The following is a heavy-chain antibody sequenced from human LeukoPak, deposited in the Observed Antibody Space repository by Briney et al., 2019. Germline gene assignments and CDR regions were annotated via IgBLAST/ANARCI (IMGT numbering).Heavy chain of an antibody. CDR3: TTDGEPRRTIYDI. CDR1: GFTFSNAW. Sequence: GGSLRLSCAASGFTFSNAWMGWVRQAPGKGLEWVGRIKSKSDGGTTAYTTPVKGRFTISRDDSKNTLYLQMNSLKTEDTAVYYCTTDGEPRRTIYDIWGQGTMVTVSS. D-gene: IGHD1-26*01. J-gene: IGHJ3*02. CDR2: IKSKSDGGTT. V-gene: IGHV3-15*01.